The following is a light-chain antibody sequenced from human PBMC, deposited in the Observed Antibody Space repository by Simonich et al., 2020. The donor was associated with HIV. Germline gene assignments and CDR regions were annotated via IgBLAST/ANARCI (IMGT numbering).Light chain of an antibody. CDR1: QSVSYSSNNKNY. J-gene: IGKJ2*01. CDR3: QQYNNWLYT. V-gene: IGKV4-1*01. Sequence: DIVMTQSPDSLAVSLGERATINCKSSQSVSYSSNNKNYLAWYQQKPGQPPKLLIYWASTRKYGVPDRFSGSGSGTDFTLTVSSMQSEDFAVYYCQQYNNWLYTFGQGTKLEIK. CDR2: WAS.